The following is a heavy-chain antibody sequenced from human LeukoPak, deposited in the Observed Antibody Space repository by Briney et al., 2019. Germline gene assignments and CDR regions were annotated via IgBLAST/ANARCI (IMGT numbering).Heavy chain of an antibody. CDR1: GGTFSSYA. J-gene: IGHJ4*02. Sequence: ASVKVSCKASGGTFSSYAISWVRQAPGQGLEWMGGIIPIFGTANYAQKFQGRVTITADESTSTAYMELSSLRSEDAAVYYCARRFGGFWYYFDYWGQGTLVTVSS. V-gene: IGHV1-69*01. CDR2: IIPIFGTA. CDR3: ARRFGGFWYYFDY. D-gene: IGHD3-16*01.